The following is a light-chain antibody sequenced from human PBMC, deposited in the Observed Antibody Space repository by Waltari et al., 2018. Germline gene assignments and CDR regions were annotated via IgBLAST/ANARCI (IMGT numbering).Light chain of an antibody. J-gene: IGKJ2*01. CDR1: QSVFHSSTYGNA. V-gene: IGKV4-1*01. CDR3: QQYYSIPYT. CDR2: WTS. Sequence: DIVMTQSPDFLPVSLGESATISCRSSQSVFHSSTYGNAIAWFQQRPGQPPKLLIYWTSTRESGVPDRFSGSGSGTDFTLTISSLQAEDVAVYYCQQYYSIPYTFGPGTELEIK.